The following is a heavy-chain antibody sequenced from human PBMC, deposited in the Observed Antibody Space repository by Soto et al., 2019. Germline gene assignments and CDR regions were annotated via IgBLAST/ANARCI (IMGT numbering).Heavy chain of an antibody. D-gene: IGHD3-10*01. V-gene: IGHV1-2*02. J-gene: IGHJ4*02. CDR1: GYPFTTYY. CDR2: IDPRSGGT. Sequence: ASVNVSFKVSGYPFTTYYIHWVRQAPGQGLEWMGWIDPRSGGTVYEQKFQGRVTMTRDTSISTVYMDLSGLTSDDTALYYCATDDYGIFPYWGQGSLVTVSS. CDR3: ATDDYGIFPY.